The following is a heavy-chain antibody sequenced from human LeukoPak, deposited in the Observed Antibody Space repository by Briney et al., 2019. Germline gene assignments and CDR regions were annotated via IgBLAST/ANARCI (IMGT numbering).Heavy chain of an antibody. CDR1: GASIISTNSY. Sequence: PSETLSLTCTVSGASIISTNSYWGWIRQSPRTGLEWIGNIYSSGRTYYNPSLNSRVTISIDMSENQFSLKLTSVTAADTAVYYCARKREGPATGIDYWGQGTLVTVSS. CDR3: ARKREGPATGIDY. J-gene: IGHJ4*02. V-gene: IGHV4-39*07. D-gene: IGHD2-15*01. CDR2: IYSSGRT.